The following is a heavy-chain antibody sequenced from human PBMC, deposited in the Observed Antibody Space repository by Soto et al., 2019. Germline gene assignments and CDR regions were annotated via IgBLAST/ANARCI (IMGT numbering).Heavy chain of an antibody. V-gene: IGHV3-30-3*01. Sequence: QVQLVESGGGVVQPGRSLRLSCAASGFTFSSYAMHWVRQAPGKGLEWVAVISYDGSNEYYADSVKGRFTISRDNSKNTLYLQMNSLRAEDTAVYYCARDWRVFSYYYYGMDVWGQGTTVTVSS. D-gene: IGHD3-3*01. J-gene: IGHJ6*02. CDR1: GFTFSSYA. CDR2: ISYDGSNE. CDR3: ARDWRVFSYYYYGMDV.